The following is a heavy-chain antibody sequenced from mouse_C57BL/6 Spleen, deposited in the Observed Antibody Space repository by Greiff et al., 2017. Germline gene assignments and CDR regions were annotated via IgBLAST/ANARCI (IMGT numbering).Heavy chain of an antibody. D-gene: IGHD1-1*01. Sequence: QVQLQQSGAELVRPGASVTLSCKASGYTFTDYEMHWVKQTPVHGLEWIGAIDPETGGTAYNQKFKGKAILTADKSSSTAYMELRSLTSEDSAVYYCTRFYYYGSPWFAYWGQGTLVTVSA. J-gene: IGHJ3*01. CDR1: GYTFTDYE. CDR3: TRFYYYGSPWFAY. V-gene: IGHV1-15*01. CDR2: IDPETGGT.